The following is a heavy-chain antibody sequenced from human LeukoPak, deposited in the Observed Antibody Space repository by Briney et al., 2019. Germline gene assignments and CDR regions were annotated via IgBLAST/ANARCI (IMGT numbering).Heavy chain of an antibody. J-gene: IGHJ4*02. Sequence: GGSLRLSCAASGFTFSSYAMSWVRQAPGKGLEWVAVIWYDGSNKYYADSVKGRFTISRDNSKNTLYLQMNSLRAEDTAVYYCARELYDSSGYYAPGYWGQGTLVTVSS. CDR1: GFTFSSYA. D-gene: IGHD3-22*01. V-gene: IGHV3-33*08. CDR2: IWYDGSNK. CDR3: ARELYDSSGYYAPGY.